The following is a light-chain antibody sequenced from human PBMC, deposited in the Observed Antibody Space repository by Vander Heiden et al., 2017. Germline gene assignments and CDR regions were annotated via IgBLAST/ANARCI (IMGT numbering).Light chain of an antibody. J-gene: IGKJ2*01. CDR1: QNVLYSPNTRNY. Sequence: DIVMTQSQDSLTVSLGERATIKCKSSQNVLYSPNTRNYLAWYQQNPGQPPKLLIYWASTRESGVPDRFSGSGSGTDFTLTISSLQAEDVAVYYCQQYYSAPYTFGQGTKLEIK. V-gene: IGKV4-1*01. CDR2: WAS. CDR3: QQYYSAPYT.